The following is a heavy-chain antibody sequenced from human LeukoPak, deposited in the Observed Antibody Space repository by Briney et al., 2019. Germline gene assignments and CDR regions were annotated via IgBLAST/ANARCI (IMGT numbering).Heavy chain of an antibody. CDR2: IYYSGST. Sequence: PSQTLSLTCTVSGGSISSGDYYWSWIRQPPGKGLEWIGYIYYSGSTYYNPSLKSRVTISVDTSKNQFSLKLSSVTAADTAVYYCARIDSSLHPEADYWGQGTLVTVSS. J-gene: IGHJ4*02. D-gene: IGHD1-14*01. CDR1: GGSISSGDYY. V-gene: IGHV4-30-4*01. CDR3: ARIDSSLHPEADY.